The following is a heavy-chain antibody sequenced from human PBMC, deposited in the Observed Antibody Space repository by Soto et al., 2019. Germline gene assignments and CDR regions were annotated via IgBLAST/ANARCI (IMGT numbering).Heavy chain of an antibody. CDR1: GGTFSSYA. J-gene: IGHJ6*02. Sequence: QVQLVQSGAEVKKPGSSVKVSCKASGGTFSSYAISWVRQAPGQGLEWMGGIIPIFGTANYAQKCQGRVTIXAXEXXSTAYMELSSLRSEDTAVYYCASAPSRYYYYGMDVWGQGTTVTVSS. CDR3: ASAPSRYYYYGMDV. V-gene: IGHV1-69*12. D-gene: IGHD7-27*01. CDR2: IIPIFGTA.